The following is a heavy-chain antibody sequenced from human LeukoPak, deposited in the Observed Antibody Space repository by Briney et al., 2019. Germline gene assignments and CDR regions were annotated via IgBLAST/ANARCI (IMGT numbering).Heavy chain of an antibody. V-gene: IGHV1-18*01. J-gene: IGHJ4*02. CDR1: GYSFINNG. CDR2: ISPYNGNT. D-gene: IGHD3-16*01. CDR3: ARGETRNDY. Sequence: ASVTVSCKASGYSFINNGINWVRQAPGQGREWMGWISPYNGNTNFAQKLQGRVTLTTDTSTSTAYLELRSLRSDDTAVYYCARGETRNDYWGQGTLVTVSS.